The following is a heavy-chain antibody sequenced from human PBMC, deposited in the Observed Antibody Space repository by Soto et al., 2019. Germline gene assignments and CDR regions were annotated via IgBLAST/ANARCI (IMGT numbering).Heavy chain of an antibody. CDR3: SKDKAKHGYNSFDY. D-gene: IGHD5-12*01. J-gene: IGHJ4*02. V-gene: IGHV3-23*01. CDR2: ISGSGGST. Sequence: GGSLRLSCAASGFTFSNYAMSWVRQAPGKGLEWVSGISGSGGSTYYADSVKGQFTLSRDNSKNTLYLQMNSLRAEDTAVYYCSKDKAKHGYNSFDYWGQGTLVTVSS. CDR1: GFTFSNYA.